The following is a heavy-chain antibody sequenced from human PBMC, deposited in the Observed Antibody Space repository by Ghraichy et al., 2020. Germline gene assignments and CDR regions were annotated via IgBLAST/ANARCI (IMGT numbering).Heavy chain of an antibody. Sequence: SQTLSLTCTVSGGSISSYFWSWIRQPPGKVLEWIGYISYTGSTKYNPSLTSRVIISLDTSKNQFSLSLSHVTAADTAVYYCARHTRGANRFDPWGQGTLVTVSS. CDR3: ARHTRGANRFDP. CDR1: GGSISSYF. V-gene: IGHV4-59*08. D-gene: IGHD1-26*01. J-gene: IGHJ5*02. CDR2: ISYTGST.